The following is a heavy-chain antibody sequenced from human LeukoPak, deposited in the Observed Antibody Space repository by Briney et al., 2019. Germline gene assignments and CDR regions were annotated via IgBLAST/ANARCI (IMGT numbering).Heavy chain of an antibody. Sequence: GASVKVSCKASGYTFTSYYMHWVRQAPGQGLEWMGIINPSGGSTSYAQKFQGRVTVTRDTSTSTVYMELSSLRSEDTAVYYCARVPAKNWLDPWGQGTLVTVSS. V-gene: IGHV1-46*01. CDR1: GYTFTSYY. CDR3: ARVPAKNWLDP. CDR2: INPSGGST. J-gene: IGHJ5*02.